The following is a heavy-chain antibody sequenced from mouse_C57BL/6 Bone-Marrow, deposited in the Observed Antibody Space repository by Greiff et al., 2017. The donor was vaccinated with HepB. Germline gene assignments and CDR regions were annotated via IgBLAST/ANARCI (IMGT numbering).Heavy chain of an antibody. CDR1: GYTFTSYW. Sequence: VQLQQPGAELVMPGASVKLSCKASGYTFTSYWMHWVKQRPGQGLEWIGEIDPSDSYTNYNQKFKGKSTLTVDKSSSTAYMQLSSLTSEDSAGYYCASTGYARDYWGQGTSVTVSS. CDR2: IDPSDSYT. J-gene: IGHJ4*01. CDR3: ASTGYARDY. V-gene: IGHV1-69*01.